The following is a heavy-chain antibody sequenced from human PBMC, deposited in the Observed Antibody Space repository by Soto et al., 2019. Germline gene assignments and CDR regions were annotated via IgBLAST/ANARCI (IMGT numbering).Heavy chain of an antibody. Sequence: QVQLVQSGAEVKKPGASVKVSCKASGYTFIIYAMHWVRQAPGQRLEWMGWINAGNGNTKYSHKFQDRVTITRDTSASTAYMELSSLRSEDTDVYYCARDLGIAADGGVYNWFDPWGKGTLVTFSA. CDR2: INAGNGNT. CDR3: ARDLGIAADGGVYNWFDP. V-gene: IGHV1-3*01. CDR1: GYTFIIYA. J-gene: IGHJ5*02. D-gene: IGHD6-13*01.